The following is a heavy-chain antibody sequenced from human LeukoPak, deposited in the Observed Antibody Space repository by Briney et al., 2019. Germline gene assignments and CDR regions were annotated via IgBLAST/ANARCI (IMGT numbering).Heavy chain of an antibody. CDR2: IYSGGST. Sequence: GGSLRLSCAASGFTVSSNYMSWVRQAPGKGLEWVSVIYSGGSTYYADSVKGRFTISRDNSKNTLYLQTNSLRAEDTAVHYCARVDYGDYGFDYWGQGTLVTVSS. V-gene: IGHV3-66*01. CDR3: ARVDYGDYGFDY. CDR1: GFTVSSNY. J-gene: IGHJ4*02. D-gene: IGHD4-17*01.